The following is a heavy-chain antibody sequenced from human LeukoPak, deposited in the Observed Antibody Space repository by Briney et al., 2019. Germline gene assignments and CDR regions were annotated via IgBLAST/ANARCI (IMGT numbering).Heavy chain of an antibody. V-gene: IGHV3-23*01. CDR3: TRGYSGNNWYAFDI. CDR1: GFTFSGYA. J-gene: IGHJ3*02. D-gene: IGHD1-26*01. Sequence: GGSLRLSCAASGFTFSGYAMVWVRQAPGKGLEWVSTISGSGGTTYYADSVKGRFTISRDNSNNTLYMQMNSLKTEDTAVYYCTRGYSGNNWYAFDIWGQGTMVTVSS. CDR2: ISGSGGTT.